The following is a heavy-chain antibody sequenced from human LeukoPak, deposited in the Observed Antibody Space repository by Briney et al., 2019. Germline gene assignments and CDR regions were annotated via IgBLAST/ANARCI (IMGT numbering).Heavy chain of an antibody. J-gene: IGHJ2*01. CDR2: IYYSGST. CDR3: ARPLGYSSGWPWYFDL. Sequence: PSETLSLTCTVSGGSISSYYWSWIRQPPGKGLEWIGYIYYSGSTNYNPSLKSRVTISVDTSKNQFSLKLSSVTAADTAVYYCARPLGYSSGWPWYFDLWGRGTLVTVSS. V-gene: IGHV4-59*01. CDR1: GGSISSYY. D-gene: IGHD6-19*01.